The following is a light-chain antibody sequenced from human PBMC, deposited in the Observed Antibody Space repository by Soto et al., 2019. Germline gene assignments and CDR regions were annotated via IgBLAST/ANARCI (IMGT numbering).Light chain of an antibody. V-gene: IGKV3-20*01. Sequence: EVVLTQSPGTLSLSPGESATLSCRASQSVRGNYFAWYQQRPGQAPRLLVYGPSVRAAGIPDRFRGSGSRTGFNLTICGVEPEDFAVYYCHQFGMSPFTFGPGTTLDIK. CDR2: GPS. CDR3: HQFGMSPFT. CDR1: QSVRGNY. J-gene: IGKJ3*01.